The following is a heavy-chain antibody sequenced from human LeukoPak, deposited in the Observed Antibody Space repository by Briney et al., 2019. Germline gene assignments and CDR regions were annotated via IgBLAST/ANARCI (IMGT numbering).Heavy chain of an antibody. CDR1: GFTFSSYG. CDR2: ISYDGSNK. J-gene: IGHJ4*02. D-gene: IGHD2-15*01. CDR3: AKDYSNFDY. Sequence: GGSLRLSCAASGFTFSSYGMHWVRQAPGKGLEWVAVISYDGSNKYYADSVKGRFAISRDNSKNTLYLQMNSLRAEDTAVYYCAKDYSNFDYWGQGTLVTVSS. V-gene: IGHV3-30*18.